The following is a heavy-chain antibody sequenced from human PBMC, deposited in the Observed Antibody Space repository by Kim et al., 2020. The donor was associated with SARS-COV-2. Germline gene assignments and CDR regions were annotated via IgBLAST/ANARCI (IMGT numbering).Heavy chain of an antibody. CDR1: GFTVGSNY. CDR2: IYSGGRT. CDR3: ARSLDYYDRRTYHYPFYY. J-gene: IGHJ4*02. D-gene: IGHD3-22*01. Sequence: GGSLRLSCAASGFTVGSNYMSWVRQAPGKGLEWVSVIYSGGRTYYADSVKGRFTISRDNSKYTVFLQMNSLRAEDTAVYYCARSLDYYDRRTYHYPFYYWGRGTRVTVST. V-gene: IGHV3-53*01.